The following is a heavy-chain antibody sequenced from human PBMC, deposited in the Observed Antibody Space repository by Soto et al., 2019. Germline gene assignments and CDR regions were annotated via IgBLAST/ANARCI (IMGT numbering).Heavy chain of an antibody. V-gene: IGHV4-30-4*01. D-gene: IGHD2-21*02. CDR2: IYKSGRT. CDR3: DRSLSAASGDCAP. Sequence: PSETLSLTCAVSGDSIGSCDYYWTWIRQSPGKGLEYIGYIYKSGRTYYNPSLKSRPVISLDTSKNQVFPRLTSLTPADAAMYLCDRSLSAASGDCAPWGQGTLVT. CDR1: GDSIGSCDYY. J-gene: IGHJ5*02.